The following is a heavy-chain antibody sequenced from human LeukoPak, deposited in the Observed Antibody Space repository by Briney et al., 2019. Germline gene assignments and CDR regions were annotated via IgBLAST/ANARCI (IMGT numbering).Heavy chain of an antibody. CDR3: AKDLVVVAATPID. CDR2: ISYDGSNK. D-gene: IGHD2-15*01. V-gene: IGHV3-30*18. CDR1: GFTFSSYG. Sequence: PGRSLRLSCAASGFTFSSYGMHWVRQAPGKGLEWVAVISYDGSNKYYADSVKGRFTISRDNSKNTLYLQMNSLRAEDTAVYYCAKDLVVVAATPIDWGQGTLVTVSS. J-gene: IGHJ4*02.